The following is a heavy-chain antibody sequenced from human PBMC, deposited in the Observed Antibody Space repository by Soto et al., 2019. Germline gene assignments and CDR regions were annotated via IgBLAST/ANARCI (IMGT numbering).Heavy chain of an antibody. J-gene: IGHJ4*02. CDR2: ISYDGSNK. CDR3: AKDRSLVRGPMHY. V-gene: IGHV3-30*18. CDR1: GFTFSSYG. D-gene: IGHD3-10*01. Sequence: GGSLRLSCAASGFTFSSYGMHWVRQAPGKGLGWVAVISYDGSNKYYADSVKGRFTISRDNSKNTLYLQMNSLRAEGTAVYYCAKDRSLVRGPMHYWGQGTLVTVS.